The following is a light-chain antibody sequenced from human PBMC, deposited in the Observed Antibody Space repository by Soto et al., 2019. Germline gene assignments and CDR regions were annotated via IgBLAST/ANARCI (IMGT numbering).Light chain of an antibody. CDR3: QQRSNWPPLT. J-gene: IGKJ4*01. Sequence: EIVLTQSPGTLSLSPGERVTLSCRASQSVRSSYLAWYQQKPGQAPSLLIYGASNRATGIADRFSGSGSGTDFTLTISSLEPEDFAVYYCQQRSNWPPLTFGGGTKVDIK. CDR2: GAS. CDR1: QSVRSSY. V-gene: IGKV3D-20*02.